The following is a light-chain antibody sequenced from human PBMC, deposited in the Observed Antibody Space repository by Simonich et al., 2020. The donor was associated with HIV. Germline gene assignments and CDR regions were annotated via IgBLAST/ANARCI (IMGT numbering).Light chain of an antibody. Sequence: IVMTQSPATLSVSPGERATLSCRTSQSVSSNLAWYQQKPGQAPRPLIYGASTRATGIPARFSGSGSGTDFTLTIRRLEPEDFAVYYCQQYGRSPFTFGPGTTVDIK. CDR2: GAS. V-gene: IGKV3-15*01. CDR1: QSVSSN. CDR3: QQYGRSPFT. J-gene: IGKJ3*01.